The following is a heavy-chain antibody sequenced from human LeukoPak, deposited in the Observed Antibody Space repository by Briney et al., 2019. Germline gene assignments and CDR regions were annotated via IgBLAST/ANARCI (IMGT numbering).Heavy chain of an antibody. CDR3: ASSLRSFGYYYYGMDV. V-gene: IGHV1-69*04. D-gene: IGHD3-9*01. Sequence: ASVKVSCKASGGTFSSYAISWVRQAPGQGLEWMGRIIPIPGIANYAQKFQGRVTITADKSTSTAYMELSSLRSEDTAVYYCASSLRSFGYYYYGMDVWGQGTTVTVSS. CDR2: IIPIPGIA. J-gene: IGHJ6*02. CDR1: GGTFSSYA.